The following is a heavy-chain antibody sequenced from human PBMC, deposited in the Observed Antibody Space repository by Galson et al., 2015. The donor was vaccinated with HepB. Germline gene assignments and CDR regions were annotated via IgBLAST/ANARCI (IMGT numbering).Heavy chain of an antibody. V-gene: IGHV3-23*01. Sequence: SLRLSCAASGFTFSSYAMSWVRQAPGKGLEWVSAISGSGGSTYYADSVKGRFTISRDNSKNTLYLQMNSLRAEDTAVYYCAKAPYYYDSSGYFEYFQHWGQGTLVTVSS. CDR3: AKAPYYYDSSGYFEYFQH. D-gene: IGHD3-22*01. CDR2: ISGSGGST. J-gene: IGHJ1*01. CDR1: GFTFSSYA.